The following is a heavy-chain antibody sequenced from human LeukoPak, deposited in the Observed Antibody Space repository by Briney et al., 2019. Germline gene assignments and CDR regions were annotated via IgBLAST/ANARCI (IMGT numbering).Heavy chain of an antibody. CDR2: INPSGGST. CDR1: GYTFTSYD. D-gene: IGHD3-10*01. V-gene: IGHV1-46*01. Sequence: ASAKISCKASGYTFTSYDINWVRQATGQGLEWMGIINPSGGSTSYAQKFQGRVTMTRDMSTSTVYMELSSLRSEDTAVYYCARGLMTRGSGTYYYYYYMDVWGKGTTVTVSS. J-gene: IGHJ6*03. CDR3: ARGLMTRGSGTYYYYYYMDV.